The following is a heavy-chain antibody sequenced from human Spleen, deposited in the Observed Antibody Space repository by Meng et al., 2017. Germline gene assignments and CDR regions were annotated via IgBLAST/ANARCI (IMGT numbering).Heavy chain of an antibody. J-gene: IGHJ5*01. CDR2: INPNSGGT. Sequence: QVQMVQAGAEVKKPGASVTVSCKASGYTFTGYYMHWVRQAPGQGLEWMGRINPNSGGTNYAQKFQGRVTITADKSTSTVYMELSRLRSEDTAIYYCARGPSIYGDYNWFDSWGQGTLVTVSS. D-gene: IGHD4-17*01. CDR3: ARGPSIYGDYNWFDS. V-gene: IGHV1-2*06. CDR1: GYTFTGYY.